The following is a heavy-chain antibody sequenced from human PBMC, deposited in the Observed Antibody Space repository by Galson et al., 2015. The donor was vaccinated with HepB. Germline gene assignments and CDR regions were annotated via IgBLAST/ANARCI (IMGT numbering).Heavy chain of an antibody. J-gene: IGHJ4*02. D-gene: IGHD6-19*01. CDR3: ASSGWYMGDSTLFDY. V-gene: IGHV1-69*13. CDR1: GGTFSSYA. Sequence: SVKVSCEASGGTFSSYAISWVRQAPGQGLEWMGGIIPIFGTANYAQKFQGRVTITADESTSTAYMELSSLRSEDTAVYYCASSGWYMGDSTLFDYWGQGTLVTVSS. CDR2: IIPIFGTA.